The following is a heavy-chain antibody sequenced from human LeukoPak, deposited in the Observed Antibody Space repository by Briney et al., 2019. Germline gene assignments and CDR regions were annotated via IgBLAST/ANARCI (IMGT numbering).Heavy chain of an antibody. CDR1: GYTFSGYY. CDR2: INPNSGGT. J-gene: IGHJ4*02. D-gene: IGHD5-18*01. V-gene: IGHV1-2*02. CDR3: ARGDVDTAMVTPDY. Sequence: ASVKVSCKASGYTFSGYYIHWVRQAPGQGLEWLGWINPNSGGTKYAQKFQGRVTMTRDTSISTAYMELSRLRFDDTAVYYCARGDVDTAMVTPDYWGQGTLVTVSS.